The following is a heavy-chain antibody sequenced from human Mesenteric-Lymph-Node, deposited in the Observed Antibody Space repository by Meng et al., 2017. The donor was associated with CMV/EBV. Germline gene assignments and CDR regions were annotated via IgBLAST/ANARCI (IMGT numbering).Heavy chain of an antibody. CDR2: IAISDAA. CDR3: ARADCSSTSCYKSAFDI. V-gene: IGHV3-48*01. J-gene: IGHJ3*02. CDR1: GFAFNTYG. D-gene: IGHD2-2*02. Sequence: GGSLRLSCAASGFAFNTYGMNWVRQAPGKGLDWVSYIAISDAAYYADSVKGRFTISRDNSKNTLYLQMNSLRAEDTAVYYCARADCSSTSCYKSAFDIWGQGTMVTVSS.